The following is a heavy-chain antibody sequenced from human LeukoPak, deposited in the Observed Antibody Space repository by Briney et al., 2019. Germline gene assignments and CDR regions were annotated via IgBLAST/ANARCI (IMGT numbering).Heavy chain of an antibody. CDR3: ARAVGEAYYYYYYYMDV. J-gene: IGHJ6*03. D-gene: IGHD3-10*01. Sequence: SETLSLTCTVSGGSFSSSSYYWGWLRQPPGKGLEWIGSIYYSGSTYYNPSLKSRVTISVDTSKNQFSLKLSSVTAADTGVYYCARAVGEAYYYYYYYMDVWGKGTTVTVSS. V-gene: IGHV4-39*07. CDR2: IYYSGST. CDR1: GGSFSSSSYY.